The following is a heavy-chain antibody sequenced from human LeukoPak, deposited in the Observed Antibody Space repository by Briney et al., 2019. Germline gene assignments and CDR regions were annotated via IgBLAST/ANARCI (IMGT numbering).Heavy chain of an antibody. CDR3: AKGDCSSGSCYFDY. V-gene: IGHV3-23*01. J-gene: IGHJ4*02. Sequence: PGGSLRLSCAASEFTLSNHPMYWVRQAPGKGLEWVSSLSDTGDSTHYADSVKGRFTISRDSARSALYLQMNSLRAEDTAVYYCAKGDCSSGSCYFDYWGQGSQVTVSS. CDR1: EFTLSNHP. CDR2: LSDTGDST. D-gene: IGHD2-15*01.